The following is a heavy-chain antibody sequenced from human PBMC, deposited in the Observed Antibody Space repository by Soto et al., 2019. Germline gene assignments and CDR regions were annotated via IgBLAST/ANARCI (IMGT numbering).Heavy chain of an antibody. CDR1: GGFITSYY. Sequence: PSETLSLTCTVSGGFITSYYWSWIRQPPGRGLEWIGYIYYSGSTNYNPALNSRVTISVDRSKNHFSLKLTSVTAADTAVYFCARSNTRYSSPDYWGQGTLVTVSS. CDR2: IYYSGST. CDR3: ARSNTRYSSPDY. J-gene: IGHJ4*02. V-gene: IGHV4-59*08. D-gene: IGHD3-22*01.